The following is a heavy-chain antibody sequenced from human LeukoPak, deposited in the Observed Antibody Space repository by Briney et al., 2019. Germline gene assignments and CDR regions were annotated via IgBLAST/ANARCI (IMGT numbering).Heavy chain of an antibody. Sequence: GESLKIPCKGSGYTFTNYWIGWVRQMPGKGLEWMGIIYPGDSDTRYSPSLQGQVTISADKSISTAYLQWSSLKASDTAMYYCARHLYGGNSNFDYWGQGTLVTVSS. D-gene: IGHD4-23*01. J-gene: IGHJ4*02. CDR3: ARHLYGGNSNFDY. CDR2: IYPGDSDT. V-gene: IGHV5-51*01. CDR1: GYTFTNYW.